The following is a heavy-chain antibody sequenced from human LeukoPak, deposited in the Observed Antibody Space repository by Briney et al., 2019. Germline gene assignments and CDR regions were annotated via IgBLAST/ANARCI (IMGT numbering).Heavy chain of an antibody. CDR1: GYSFTSYW. Sequence: GESLKISCKGFGYSFTSYWIAWVRKMPGKGLEGMGIIYPGDSNTKYSPSVQGQVTISVDKSISIAYLQWSSLRASDSALYYCARLGYHFGQGDYWGQGTLVTVSS. CDR2: IYPGDSNT. D-gene: IGHD5-18*01. V-gene: IGHV5-51*01. J-gene: IGHJ4*02. CDR3: ARLGYHFGQGDY.